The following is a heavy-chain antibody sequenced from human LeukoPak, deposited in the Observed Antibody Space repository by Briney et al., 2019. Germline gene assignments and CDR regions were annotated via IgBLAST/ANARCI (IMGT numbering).Heavy chain of an antibody. CDR1: GDSVSSNSAA. D-gene: IGHD1-26*01. J-gene: IGHJ3*02. CDR2: TYYRSKWYN. CDR3: ARDQAQWELLSWAFDI. Sequence: SQTLSLTCAISGDSVSSNSAAWNWIRQSPSRGLEWLGRTYYRSKWYNDYAVSVKSRITINPDTSKNQFSLQLNSVTPEDTAVYYCARDQAQWELLSWAFDIWGQGTMVTVSS. V-gene: IGHV6-1*01.